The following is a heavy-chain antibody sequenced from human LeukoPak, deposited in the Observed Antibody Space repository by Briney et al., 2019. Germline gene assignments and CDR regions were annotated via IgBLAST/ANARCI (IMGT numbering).Heavy chain of an antibody. Sequence: GRSLRLSCAASGFTFDDYAMHWVRQAPGKGLEWVSGISWNSGSIGYADSVKGRFTISRDNAKNSLYLQMNSLRAEDMALYYCAKDMRAMVLYYFDYWGQGTLVTVSS. D-gene: IGHD5-18*01. CDR2: ISWNSGSI. V-gene: IGHV3-9*03. CDR3: AKDMRAMVLYYFDY. CDR1: GFTFDDYA. J-gene: IGHJ4*02.